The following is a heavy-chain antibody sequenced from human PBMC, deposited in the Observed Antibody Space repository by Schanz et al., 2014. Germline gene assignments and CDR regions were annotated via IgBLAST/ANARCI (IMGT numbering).Heavy chain of an antibody. CDR1: GYTFVSYS. V-gene: IGHV1-46*03. D-gene: IGHD2-2*01. CDR2: INPSGGGT. J-gene: IGHJ4*02. CDR3: ASAPTAYCSDTSCVGTRFDY. Sequence: QVQLVQSGAEVKKPGASVKVSCKASGYTFVSYSMHWVRQAPGQGLEWMGIINPSGGGTSYALRFQDRVTVTSDTSRSTDYRELSSLRSEDTAVYYCASAPTAYCSDTSCVGTRFDYWGQGTLVTVSS.